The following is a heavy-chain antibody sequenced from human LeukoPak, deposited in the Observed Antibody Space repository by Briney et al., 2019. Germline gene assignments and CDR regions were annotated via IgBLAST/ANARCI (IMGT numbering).Heavy chain of an antibody. CDR1: GFTVSSNY. CDR3: ARGPSPLLGGYYYYGMDV. D-gene: IGHD7-27*01. J-gene: IGHJ6*02. V-gene: IGHV3-53*01. Sequence: PGGSLRLSCAASGFTVSSNYMSWVRQAPGKGLEWVSVIYSGGSTYYADSVKGRFTISRDNSKNTLYLQMNSLRAEDTAVYYCARGPSPLLGGYYYYGMDVWGQGTTVTVS. CDR2: IYSGGST.